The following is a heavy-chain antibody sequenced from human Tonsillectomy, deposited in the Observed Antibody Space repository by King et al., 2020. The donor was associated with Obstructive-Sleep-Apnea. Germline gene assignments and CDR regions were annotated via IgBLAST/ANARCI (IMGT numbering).Heavy chain of an antibody. Sequence: GQLVQSGAEVKTPGASVKVSCKASGYTFTSYAVSWVRQAPGQGLELMGWISAYNGNTKYSQKFQGRVTMTTDISTSTAYMDLRSLRSDDTAVYYCARGFRYYDNGGSLVAFDVWGQGTMVTVSS. J-gene: IGHJ3*01. D-gene: IGHD3-22*01. V-gene: IGHV1-18*01. CDR2: ISAYNGNT. CDR1: GYTFTSYA. CDR3: ARGFRYYDNGGSLVAFDV.